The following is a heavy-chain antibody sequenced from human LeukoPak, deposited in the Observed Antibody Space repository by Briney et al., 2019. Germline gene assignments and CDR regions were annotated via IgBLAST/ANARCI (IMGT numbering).Heavy chain of an antibody. J-gene: IGHJ5*01. CDR1: GGSLSNSSNY. CDR3: ARTDHSLFVDWFDS. CDR2: VSNGGST. Sequence: SETLSLTCTASGGSLSNSSNYWGRIRHPPGKGLEWIGSVSNGGSTSYNPSLTSRISISVDNSSNQFSLMLNYVTAVEAAAEYYARTDHSLFVDWFDSWGQGILVAVSS. D-gene: IGHD2-21*01. V-gene: IGHV4-39*01.